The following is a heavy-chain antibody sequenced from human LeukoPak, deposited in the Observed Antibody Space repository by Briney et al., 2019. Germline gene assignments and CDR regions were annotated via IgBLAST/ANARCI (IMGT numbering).Heavy chain of an antibody. J-gene: IGHJ4*02. V-gene: IGHV3-21*01. Sequence: GGSLRLSCAASEFSVGSNYMTWVRQAPGKGLEWVSSISSSSSYIYYADSVKGRFTISRDNAKNSLYLQMNSLRAEDTAVYYCARDVLLDYWGQGTLVTVSS. CDR1: EFSVGSNY. D-gene: IGHD2-8*01. CDR2: ISSSSSYI. CDR3: ARDVLLDY.